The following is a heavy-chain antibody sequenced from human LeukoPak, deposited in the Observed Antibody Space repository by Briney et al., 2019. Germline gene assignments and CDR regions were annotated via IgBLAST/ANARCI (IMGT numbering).Heavy chain of an antibody. CDR3: ARVVEGETPHFDY. CDR2: IYYSGST. V-gene: IGHV4-39*01. CDR1: GGSISSSSYY. Sequence: SETLSLTCTVSGGSISSSSYYWGWIRQPPGKGLEWIGSIYYSGSTYYNPSLKSRVTISVDTSKNQFSLKLSSVTAADTAVYYCARVVEGETPHFDYWGQGTLVTVSS. J-gene: IGHJ4*02. D-gene: IGHD3-10*01.